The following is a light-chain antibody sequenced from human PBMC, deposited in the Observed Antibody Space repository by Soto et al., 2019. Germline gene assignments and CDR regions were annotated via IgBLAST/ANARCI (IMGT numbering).Light chain of an antibody. J-gene: IGLJ2*01. CDR2: DDS. V-gene: IGLV3-1*01. CDR3: QAWDSSVV. Sequence: SSELTQPPSVSVSPGQTARMTCSGDKLGGKYVCWYQQKPGQSPVLVIYDDSKRPSGIPERFSGSNSGNTATLTISGTQAMDEADYYCQAWDSSVVFGGGTKVTVL. CDR1: KLGGKY.